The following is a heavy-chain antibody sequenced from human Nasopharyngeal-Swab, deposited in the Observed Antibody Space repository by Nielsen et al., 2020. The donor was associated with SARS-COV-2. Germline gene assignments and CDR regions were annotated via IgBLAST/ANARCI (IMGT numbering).Heavy chain of an antibody. CDR2: IKQDGSEK. Sequence: GESLKISCASSGFTFSSYWMSWVRQAPGKVLEWVANIKQDGSEKYYVDSVKGRFTISRDNAKNSLYLQMNSLRAEDTAVYYCAYSSSWTTVGDYWGQGNLVTVSS. D-gene: IGHD6-13*01. CDR3: AYSSSWTTVGDY. J-gene: IGHJ4*02. CDR1: GFTFSSYW. V-gene: IGHV3-7*01.